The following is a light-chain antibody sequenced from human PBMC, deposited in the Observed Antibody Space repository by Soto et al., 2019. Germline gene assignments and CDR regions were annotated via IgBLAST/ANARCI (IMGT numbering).Light chain of an antibody. CDR2: EVT. V-gene: IGLV2-14*01. CDR1: SSDVGAYNY. J-gene: IGLJ2*01. CDR3: SSYTSSSTLVV. Sequence: QSALTQPASVSGSPGQSITISCTGTSSDVGAYNYVSWYQHHPGKAPKLMIYEVTNRPSGVSNRFSGSKSGNTASLTISGLQAEDEADYYCSSYTSSSTLVVFGRGTKLTVL.